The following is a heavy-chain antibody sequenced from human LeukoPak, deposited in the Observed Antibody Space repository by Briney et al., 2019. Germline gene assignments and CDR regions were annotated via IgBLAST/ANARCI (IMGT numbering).Heavy chain of an antibody. D-gene: IGHD6-13*01. J-gene: IGHJ6*03. V-gene: IGHV1-69*05. Sequence: ASVKVSFKCSGCTFSSYASSWLRQAPGQGLEWMGGSIPSFGTANYAQKFQGRVTITTDESTSTAYMELSSLRSEDTAVYSCASTRVAAAGLNYYSYYYTNVWSKGTTVTVSS. CDR3: ASTRVAAAGLNYYSYYYTNV. CDR1: GCTFSSYA. CDR2: SIPSFGTA.